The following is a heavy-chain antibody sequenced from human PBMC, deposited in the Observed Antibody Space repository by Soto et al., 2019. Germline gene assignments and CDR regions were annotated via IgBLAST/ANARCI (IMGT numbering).Heavy chain of an antibody. CDR2: ITNRGTHT. CDR3: ARAHEVAWFDS. D-gene: IGHD2-15*01. CDR1: GFSFSSYT. J-gene: IGHJ5*01. Sequence: PGGSLRLSCAASGFSFSSYTMDWVRQAPGKGLQWVSSITNRGTHTYSADSVKGRFTISRDNDKNSLSLQMNNLRAEDTAIYFCARAHEVAWFDSWGLGTLVTVSS. V-gene: IGHV3-21*01.